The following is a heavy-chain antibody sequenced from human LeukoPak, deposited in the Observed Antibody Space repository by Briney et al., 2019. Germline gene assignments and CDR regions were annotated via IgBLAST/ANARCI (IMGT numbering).Heavy chain of an antibody. D-gene: IGHD5-12*01. J-gene: IGHJ4*02. V-gene: IGHV3-23*01. Sequence: GASLRLSCAASGFTFSSYAMSWVRQAPGKGLEWVSAISGSGGSTYYADSVKGRFTISRDNSKNTLYLQMNSLRAEDTAVYYCAKVQGGYSGYDLVWVDYWGQGTLVTVSS. CDR2: ISGSGGST. CDR3: AKVQGGYSGYDLVWVDY. CDR1: GFTFSSYA.